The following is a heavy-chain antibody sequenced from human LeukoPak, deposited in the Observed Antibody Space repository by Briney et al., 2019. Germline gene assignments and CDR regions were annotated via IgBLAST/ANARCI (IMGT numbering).Heavy chain of an antibody. V-gene: IGHV3-74*01. CDR1: GFTFSTYW. D-gene: IGHD6-19*01. CDR3: VRDKISGWFVDQ. CDR2: ISSDGRNT. Sequence: QAGGSLRLSCAASGFTFSTYWMHWVRQAPGKGPVWVSRISSDGRNTIYADSVKGRFTISRDNAKNTLYLQMNSLRAEDAAVYYCVRDKISGWFVDQWGQGTLVTVSS. J-gene: IGHJ4*02.